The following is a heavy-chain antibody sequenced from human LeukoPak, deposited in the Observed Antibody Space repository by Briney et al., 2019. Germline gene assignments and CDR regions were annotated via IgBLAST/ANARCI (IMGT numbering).Heavy chain of an antibody. CDR1: GGSISSYY. CDR3: ARGAMTTTSTFDY. D-gene: IGHD5-24*01. J-gene: IGHJ4*02. V-gene: IGHV4-59*13. Sequence: SETLSLTRTVSGGSISSYYWSWIRQPPGKGLEWIGYIYYSGSTNYNPSLKSRVTLSVDTSKNQFSLKLSSVTAADTAVYYCARGAMTTTSTFDYWGQGTLVTVS. CDR2: IYYSGST.